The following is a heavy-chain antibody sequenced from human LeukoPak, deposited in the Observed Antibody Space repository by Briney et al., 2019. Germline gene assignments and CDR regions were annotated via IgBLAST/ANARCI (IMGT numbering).Heavy chain of an antibody. V-gene: IGHV3-33*01. Sequence: GRSLRLSCAASGFTFSSYGMHWVRQAPGKGLEWVAVIWYDGINKYYADSVKGRFTISRDNSKNTLYLQMNSLRAEDTAVYYCARDSWDGCNSYFDYWGQGTLVTVSS. J-gene: IGHJ4*02. D-gene: IGHD5-24*01. CDR1: GFTFSSYG. CDR2: IWYDGINK. CDR3: ARDSWDGCNSYFDY.